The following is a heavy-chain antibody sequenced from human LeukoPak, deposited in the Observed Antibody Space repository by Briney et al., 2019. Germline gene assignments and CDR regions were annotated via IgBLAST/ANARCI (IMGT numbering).Heavy chain of an antibody. D-gene: IGHD4-17*01. CDR2: ISSSGSLI. V-gene: IGHV3-48*01. J-gene: IGHJ4*02. CDR1: GFTFSSYG. Sequence: GGTLRLSCAASGFTFSSYGMSWVRQAPGKGLEWVSYISSSGSLIHDSDSVKGRFTISRDNAKNSLYLQMNTLRAEDTAVYYCARALRTVWGYYFDYWGQGTLVTVSS. CDR3: ARALRTVWGYYFDY.